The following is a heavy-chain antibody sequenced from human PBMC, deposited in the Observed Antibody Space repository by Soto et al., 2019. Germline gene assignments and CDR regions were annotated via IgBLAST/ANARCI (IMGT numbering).Heavy chain of an antibody. CDR1: GCTFISLW. D-gene: IGHD3-3*01. CDR2: IKQDGSEK. V-gene: IGHV3-7*01. Sequence: PMRLPYAAAGCTFISLWMSWVRQAPGKGLEWVANIKQDGSEKYYVDSVKGRFTISRDNAKNSLYLQMNSLRAEDTAVYYCARDGRDFWSGYFTGYYYMDVWGKGTTVTVS. J-gene: IGHJ6*03. CDR3: ARDGRDFWSGYFTGYYYMDV.